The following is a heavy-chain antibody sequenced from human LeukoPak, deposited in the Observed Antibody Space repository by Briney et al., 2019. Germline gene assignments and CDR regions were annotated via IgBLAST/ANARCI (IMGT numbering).Heavy chain of an antibody. Sequence: GGSLRLSCAASGFTFSSYWMSWVRQAPGKGLEWVANIKQDGSEKYYVDSVKGRFTISRDNAKNSLYLQMNSLRAEDTAVYYCARTPGYCSSTSCYGLVFDYWGQGTLVTVSS. CDR3: ARTPGYCSSTSCYGLVFDY. CDR1: GFTFSSYW. J-gene: IGHJ4*02. CDR2: IKQDGSEK. D-gene: IGHD2-2*01. V-gene: IGHV3-7*01.